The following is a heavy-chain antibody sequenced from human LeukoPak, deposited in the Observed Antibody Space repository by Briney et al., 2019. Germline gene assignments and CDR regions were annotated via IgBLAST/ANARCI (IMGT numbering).Heavy chain of an antibody. V-gene: IGHV4-4*07. CDR3: ARAWSYGTKIYYYYGMDV. D-gene: IGHD5-18*01. CDR2: IYTSGST. CDR1: GGSISSYY. Sequence: SETLSLTCTVSGGSISSYYWSWIRQPAGKGLEWIGRIYTSGSTNYNPSLKSRVTMSVDTSKNQFSLKLSSVTAADTAVYYCARAWSYGTKIYYYYGMDVWGQGTTVTVSS. J-gene: IGHJ6*02.